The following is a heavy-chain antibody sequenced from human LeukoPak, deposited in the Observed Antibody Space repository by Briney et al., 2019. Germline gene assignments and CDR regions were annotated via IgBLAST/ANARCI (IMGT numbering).Heavy chain of an antibody. Sequence: SETLSLTCTVSGGSISSSNYYWGCIRQPPGKGLEWIGSIYYSGSTYYNPSLKSRVTISVDTSKNQFSLKLSSVTAADTAVYYCARDSPVAAAMDYWGQGTLVTVSS. CDR3: ARDSPVAAAMDY. CDR2: IYYSGST. D-gene: IGHD2-2*01. CDR1: GGSISSSNYY. V-gene: IGHV4-39*02. J-gene: IGHJ4*02.